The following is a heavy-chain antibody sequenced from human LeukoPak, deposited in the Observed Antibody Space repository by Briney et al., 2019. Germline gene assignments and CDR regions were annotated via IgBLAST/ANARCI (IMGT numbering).Heavy chain of an antibody. J-gene: IGHJ4*02. Sequence: ASVKVSCKASGYTFTGYGISWVRQAPGQGLEWMGWISAYNGNTNYAQKLQGRVTMTTDTSTSTAYMELRSLRSDDTAVYYCVFLGSGYNPDYWGQGTLVTVSS. CDR1: GYTFTGYG. CDR3: VFLGSGYNPDY. CDR2: ISAYNGNT. V-gene: IGHV1-18*01. D-gene: IGHD5-12*01.